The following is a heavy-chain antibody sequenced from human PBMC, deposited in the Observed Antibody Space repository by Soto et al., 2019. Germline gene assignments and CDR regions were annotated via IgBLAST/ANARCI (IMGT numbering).Heavy chain of an antibody. D-gene: IGHD4-4*01. J-gene: IGHJ2*01. CDR2: ISYDGSNK. Sequence: QVQLVESGGGVVQPGRSLRLSCAASGFTFSSYAMHWVRQAPGKGLEWVAVISYDGSNKYYADSVKGRFTISRDNSKNXLYLQLNSRRTEDTAVYYCERPLLRDDYNWGYFDLWGRGTLVTVSS. CDR1: GFTFSSYA. CDR3: ERPLLRDDYNWGYFDL. V-gene: IGHV3-30-3*01.